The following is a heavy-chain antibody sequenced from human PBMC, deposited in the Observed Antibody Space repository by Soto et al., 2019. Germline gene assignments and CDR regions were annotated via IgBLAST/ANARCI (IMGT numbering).Heavy chain of an antibody. CDR3: ARGHNNYYGVDD. V-gene: IGHV3-74*01. CDR1: GFTFTTYW. Sequence: EVKVVESGGGLVQPGGSLRLSCAASGFTFTTYWMHWVRQVPGKGLVWVSRIKGDGSSLSYADSVRGRFTISRDNVENTVYLQMGNLRADDTAVYYCARGHNNYYGVDDCGQGTTVTVSS. J-gene: IGHJ6*02. D-gene: IGHD1-20*01. CDR2: IKGDGSSL.